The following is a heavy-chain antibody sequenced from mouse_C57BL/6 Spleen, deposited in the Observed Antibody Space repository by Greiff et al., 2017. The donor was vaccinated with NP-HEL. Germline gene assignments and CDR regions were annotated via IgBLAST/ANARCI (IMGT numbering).Heavy chain of an antibody. CDR3: VRQEGYYAMDY. CDR2: IRSKSNNYAT. Sequence: EVQLVESGGGLVQPKGSLKLSCAASGFSFNTYAMNWVRQAPGKGLEWVARIRSKSNNYATYYADSVKDRFTISRDDSESMLYLQMNNLKTEDTAMYYCVRQEGYYAMDYWGQRTSVTVSS. J-gene: IGHJ4*01. V-gene: IGHV10-1*01. CDR1: GFSFNTYA.